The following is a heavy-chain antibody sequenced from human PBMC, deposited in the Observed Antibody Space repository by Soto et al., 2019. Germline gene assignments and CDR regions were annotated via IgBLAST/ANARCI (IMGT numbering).Heavy chain of an antibody. J-gene: IGHJ6*04. CDR2: ISSNGGST. CDR3: ARDQVGITMVRGVIITFYGVLDV. V-gene: IGHV3-64*01. Sequence: EVQLVESGGGLVQPGGSLRLSCAASGFTFSSYAMHWVRQAPGKGLEYVSAISSNGGSTYYANSVKGRFTISRDNSKNTLYLQMGSLRAEDMAVYYCARDQVGITMVRGVIITFYGVLDVWGKGTTVTVSS. CDR1: GFTFSSYA. D-gene: IGHD3-10*01.